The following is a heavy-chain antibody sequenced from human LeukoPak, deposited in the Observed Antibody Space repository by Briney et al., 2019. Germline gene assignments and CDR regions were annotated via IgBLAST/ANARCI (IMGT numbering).Heavy chain of an antibody. CDR1: GFTFSICA. V-gene: IGHV3-23*01. CDR2: ISGSGGAT. D-gene: IGHD6-13*01. Sequence: GGSLRLSCAASGFTFSICAMSWVRQAPGKGLEWVSTISGSGGATYYADSVKGRFTISRDNSKNTLYLQMNGLRAKDTAVYYCGRTSYSNYWGQGTLVTVSS. CDR3: GRTSYSNY. J-gene: IGHJ4*02.